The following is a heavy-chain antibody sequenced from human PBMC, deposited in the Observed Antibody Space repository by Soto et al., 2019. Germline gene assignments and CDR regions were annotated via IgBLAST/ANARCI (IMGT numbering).Heavy chain of an antibody. Sequence: QMQLVQSGPEVKKPGTSVKVSCKASGFTFTSSAIQWVRQARGQRLEWIGWIVVGSGNTNYAQKFQERVTITRDISTRTVYMVLRSMRSQDTAMFYCAALSTATSLSRLGLDYWGQGTLVTVSS. D-gene: IGHD2-21*02. CDR3: AALSTATSLSRLGLDY. V-gene: IGHV1-58*02. J-gene: IGHJ4*02. CDR2: IVVGSGNT. CDR1: GFTFTSSA.